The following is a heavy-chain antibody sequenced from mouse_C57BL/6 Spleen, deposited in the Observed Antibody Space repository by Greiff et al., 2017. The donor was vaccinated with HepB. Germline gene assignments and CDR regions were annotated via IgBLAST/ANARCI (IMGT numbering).Heavy chain of an antibody. Sequence: EVQLQESGPGLVKPSQSLSLSCSVTGYSITSGYFWYWIRQFPGNKLEWMGYISYDGSNNYNPSLKNRISITRDTSKNQFYLKLNSVTTEDTATYYCAEADYGNSYEGVDYWGQGTTLTVSS. D-gene: IGHD1-1*01. CDR3: AEADYGNSYEGVDY. CDR1: GYSITSGYF. CDR2: ISYDGSN. V-gene: IGHV3-6*01. J-gene: IGHJ2*01.